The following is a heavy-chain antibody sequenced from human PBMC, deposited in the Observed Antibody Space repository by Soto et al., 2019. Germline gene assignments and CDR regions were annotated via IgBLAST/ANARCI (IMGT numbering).Heavy chain of an antibody. CDR2: ISGSGGST. CDR3: AKDAAWDYGDTFAY. Sequence: GGSLRLSCAASGFTFSSYAMSWVRQAPGKGLEWVSAISGSGGSTYYADSVKGRFTISRDNSKNTLYLQMNRRRAGDTAVYYCAKDAAWDYGDTFAYWGQGTLVTVSS. D-gene: IGHD4-17*01. V-gene: IGHV3-23*01. J-gene: IGHJ4*02. CDR1: GFTFSSYA.